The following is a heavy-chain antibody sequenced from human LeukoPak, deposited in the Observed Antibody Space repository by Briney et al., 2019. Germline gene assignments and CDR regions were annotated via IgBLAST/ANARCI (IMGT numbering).Heavy chain of an antibody. Sequence: SETLSLTCTVSGGSISSSPHYWGWIRQPPGKGLEWIGSIYYSGSSYYIPSLKSRVIVSVDTSKNQFSLRLSSLTVADTAVYYCARQFWGGASYRFDYWGQGALVTVSS. CDR2: IYYSGSS. CDR3: ARQFWGGASYRFDY. CDR1: GGSISSSPHY. D-gene: IGHD1-26*01. V-gene: IGHV4-39*01. J-gene: IGHJ4*02.